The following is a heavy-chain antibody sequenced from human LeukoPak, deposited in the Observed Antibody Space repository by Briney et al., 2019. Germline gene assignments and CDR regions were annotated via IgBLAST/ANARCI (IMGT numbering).Heavy chain of an antibody. CDR1: GGTFSSYA. V-gene: IGHV1-69*04. CDR2: FIPILGIA. D-gene: IGHD2-15*01. CDR3: ATYCSGGSCYPQTFDY. J-gene: IGHJ4*02. Sequence: SVKVSCKASGGTFSSYAISWVRQAPGQGLEWMGRFIPILGIANYAQKFQGRVTITADKSTSTAYMELSSLRSEDTAVYYCATYCSGGSCYPQTFDYWGQGTLVTVSS.